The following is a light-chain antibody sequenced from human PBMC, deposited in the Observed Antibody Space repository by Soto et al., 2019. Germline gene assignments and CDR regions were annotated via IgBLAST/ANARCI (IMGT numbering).Light chain of an antibody. V-gene: IGKV3-11*01. J-gene: IGKJ1*01. Sequence: EIVLTQSPDTLSLSPGERATLSCRASQSVSSYLAWYQQKTGQAPRLLIYDASNSATGIPARCSGSGSGAYFPLTTSSLEPDDVTVYCCQQRSNWPTFGQGTKVEIK. CDR1: QSVSSY. CDR2: DAS. CDR3: QQRSNWPT.